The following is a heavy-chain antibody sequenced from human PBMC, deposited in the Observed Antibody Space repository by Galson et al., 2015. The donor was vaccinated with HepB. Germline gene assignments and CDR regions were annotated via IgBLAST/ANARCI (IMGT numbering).Heavy chain of an antibody. CDR1: GFTFSSYA. CDR3: AKESRSSDWSAGFYLDH. V-gene: IGHV3-30*18. CDR2: LSKDGSNK. D-gene: IGHD6-19*01. Sequence: SLRLSCAASGFTFSSYAMHWVRQAPGKGLEWVAVLSKDGSNKYYADSVKGRFTISRDNSKNNLYLHMNSLRAEDTAVYYCAKESRSSDWSAGFYLDHWGQGTLVTVSS. J-gene: IGHJ4*02.